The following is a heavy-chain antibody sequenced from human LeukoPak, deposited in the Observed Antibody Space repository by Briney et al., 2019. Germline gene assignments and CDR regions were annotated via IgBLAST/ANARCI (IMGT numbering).Heavy chain of an antibody. CDR3: ARAFSGFSFDC. V-gene: IGHV3-53*01. Sequence: GGSLRLSCAASGFTVRGNYMTWVRQAPGRGLEWVALIYAGGSTYYPDAVKGRFTISRDSSRNTLYLQMNSLRAEDTAVYYCARAFSGFSFDCWGQGTLVTVSS. J-gene: IGHJ4*02. D-gene: IGHD5-12*01. CDR2: IYAGGST. CDR1: GFTVRGNY.